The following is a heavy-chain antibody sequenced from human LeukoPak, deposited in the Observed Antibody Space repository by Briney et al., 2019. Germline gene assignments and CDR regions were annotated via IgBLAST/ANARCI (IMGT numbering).Heavy chain of an antibody. CDR1: GFTFSSYG. V-gene: IGHV3-33*06. J-gene: IGHJ4*02. Sequence: GRSLRLSCAASGFTFSSYGMHWVRQAPGKGLEWVAVIWYDGSNKYYADSVKGRFTISRDNSKNTLYLQMNSLRAEDTAVYYCAKDPSKSYYDSSGYSHFDYWGQGTLVTVSS. CDR2: IWYDGSNK. D-gene: IGHD3-22*01. CDR3: AKDPSKSYYDSSGYSHFDY.